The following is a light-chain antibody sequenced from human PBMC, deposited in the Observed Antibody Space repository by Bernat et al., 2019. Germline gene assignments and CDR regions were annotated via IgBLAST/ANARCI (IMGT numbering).Light chain of an antibody. CDR3: QQYNNWPIT. Sequence: DIVMTQSPATLSVSPGERATLSCRASQSVRSNLAWYQQKPGQAPRLLIYGASTRATGNPARFSGSGSGTELTLTISSLQSEDFAVYYCQQYNNWPITFGQGTRLEIK. CDR1: QSVRSN. J-gene: IGKJ5*01. V-gene: IGKV3-15*01. CDR2: GAS.